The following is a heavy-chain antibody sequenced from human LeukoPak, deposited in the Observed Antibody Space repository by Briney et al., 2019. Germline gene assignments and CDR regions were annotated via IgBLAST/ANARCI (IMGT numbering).Heavy chain of an antibody. CDR3: AKASGYSYGYYMGV. J-gene: IGHJ6*03. Sequence: GGSLRLSCAASGFTFSSYAMNWVRQAPGKGLEWVSGISGSGGSTYYADSVKGRFTISRDNSKNTLYLQTNSLRAEDTAVYYCAKASGYSYGYYMGVWGKGTTVTVSS. CDR2: ISGSGGST. V-gene: IGHV3-23*01. D-gene: IGHD5-18*01. CDR1: GFTFSSYA.